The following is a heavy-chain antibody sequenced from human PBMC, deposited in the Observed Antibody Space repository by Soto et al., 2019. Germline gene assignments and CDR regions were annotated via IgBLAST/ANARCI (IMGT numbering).Heavy chain of an antibody. CDR2: ISYDGSNK. J-gene: IGHJ6*02. V-gene: IGHV3-30*18. CDR3: AKGGYSSGWLPNYYYGMDV. Sequence: QVQLVESGGGVVQPGRSLRLSCAASGFTFSSYGMHWVRQAPGKGLEWVAVISYDGSNKYYADSVKGRFTISRDNSKNTLYLQMNSLRAEDTAVYYCAKGGYSSGWLPNYYYGMDVWGQGTTVTVSS. D-gene: IGHD6-19*01. CDR1: GFTFSSYG.